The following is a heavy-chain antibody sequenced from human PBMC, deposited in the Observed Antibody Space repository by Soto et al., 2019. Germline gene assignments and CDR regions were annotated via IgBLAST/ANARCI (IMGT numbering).Heavy chain of an antibody. CDR3: ARGLIRITMVRGSYIFDY. D-gene: IGHD3-10*01. V-gene: IGHV4-34*01. CDR2: INHSGST. J-gene: IGHJ4*02. Sequence: SETLSLTCAVYGGSFSGYYWSWIRQPPGKGLEWIGEINHSGSTNYNPSLKSRVTISVDTSKNQFSLKLSSVTAADTAVYYCARGLIRITMVRGSYIFDYWGQGTLVTVSS. CDR1: GGSFSGYY.